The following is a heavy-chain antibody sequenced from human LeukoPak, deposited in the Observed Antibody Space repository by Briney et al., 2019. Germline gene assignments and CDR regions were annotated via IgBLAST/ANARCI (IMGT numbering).Heavy chain of an antibody. V-gene: IGHV3-74*01. J-gene: IGHJ3*02. CDR1: GFTFSSYW. CDR2: INSDGSST. CDR3: AKAARGRYDYVWRSYRSSAFDI. Sequence: GGSLRLSCAASGFTFSSYWMHWVRQAPGKGLVWVSRINSDGSSTSYADSVKGRFTISRDNAKNTLYLQMNSLRAEDTAVYYCAKAARGRYDYVWRSYRSSAFDIWGQGTMVTVSS. D-gene: IGHD3-16*02.